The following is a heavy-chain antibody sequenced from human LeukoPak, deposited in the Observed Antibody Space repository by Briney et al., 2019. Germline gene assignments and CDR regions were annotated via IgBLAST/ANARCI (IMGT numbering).Heavy chain of an antibody. CDR1: GGSISTYY. J-gene: IGHJ4*02. D-gene: IGHD3-10*01. V-gene: IGHV4-59*01. Sequence: PSETLSLTCTVSGGSISTYYWSWIRQPPGKGLEWIGYIYYSGSTNYNPSLKSRVTISVDTSKNQFSLKLSSVTAADTAVYYCARATKLLWFGELLEKGSYYFDYWGQGTLVTVSS. CDR3: ARATKLLWFGELLEKGSYYFDY. CDR2: IYYSGST.